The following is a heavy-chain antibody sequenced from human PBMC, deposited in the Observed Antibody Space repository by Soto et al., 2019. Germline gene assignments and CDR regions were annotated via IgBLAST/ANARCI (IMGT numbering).Heavy chain of an antibody. CDR1: GSTFTSYA. V-gene: IGHV1-3*01. CDR2: INAGNGNT. J-gene: IGHJ4*02. Sequence: ASVKVSCKASGSTFTSYAMHWVRQAPGQRLEWMGWINAGNGNTKYSQKFQGRVTITRDTSASTAYMELSSLRSEDTAVYYCARVGQQLVTGDFDYWGQGTLVTVSS. CDR3: ARVGQQLVTGDFDY. D-gene: IGHD6-13*01.